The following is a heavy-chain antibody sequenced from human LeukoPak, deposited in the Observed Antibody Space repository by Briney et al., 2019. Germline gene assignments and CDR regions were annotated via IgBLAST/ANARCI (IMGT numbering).Heavy chain of an antibody. CDR1: GGSFGGNY. CDR3: ARRTGTYYYDSSGYSPWRYYFDY. CDR2: INHSGTT. D-gene: IGHD3-22*01. J-gene: IGHJ4*02. V-gene: IGHV4-34*01. Sequence: PSETLSLTCAVYGGSFGGNYWSWIRQPPGKGLEWIGDINHSGTTNYSPSLKSRVTISVDTSKNQFSLKLSSVTAADTAVFYCARRTGTYYYDSSGYSPWRYYFDYWGQGTLVTVSS.